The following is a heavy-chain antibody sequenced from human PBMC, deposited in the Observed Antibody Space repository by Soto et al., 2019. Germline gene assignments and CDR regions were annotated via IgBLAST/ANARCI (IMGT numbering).Heavy chain of an antibody. V-gene: IGHV3-30*18. D-gene: IGHD2-15*01. CDR2: ISYDGSNK. CDR3: AKSRYCSGGSCSYYFDY. CDR1: GFTFSSYG. J-gene: IGHJ4*02. Sequence: QVQLVESGGGVVQPGRSLRLSCAASGFTFSSYGMHWVRQAPGKGLEWVAVISYDGSNKYYADSVKGRFTISRDNSKNTLYLQMNSLIAEDTAVYYCAKSRYCSGGSCSYYFDYWGQGTLVTVSS.